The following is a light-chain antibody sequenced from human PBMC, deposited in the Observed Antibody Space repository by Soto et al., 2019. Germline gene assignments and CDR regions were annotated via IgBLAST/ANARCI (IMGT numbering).Light chain of an antibody. J-gene: IGKJ1*01. CDR2: AAS. Sequence: DIQMTQSASSLSASVGDRVTITCRASQGISNYLAWYQQKPGKVPRLLIYAASTLQSGVPSRFSGSGSGTDFTLTISNLQHEDFATYYCQQSYYNPTFGQGTKVDIK. CDR1: QGISNY. V-gene: IGKV1-27*01. CDR3: QQSYYNPT.